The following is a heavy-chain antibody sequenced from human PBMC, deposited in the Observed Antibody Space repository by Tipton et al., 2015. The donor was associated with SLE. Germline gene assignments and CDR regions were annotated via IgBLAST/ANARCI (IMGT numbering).Heavy chain of an antibody. CDR2: VSGYNGNT. Sequence: QLVQSGVEVKKPGASVKVSCKASGYTFNNNGISWARQAPGQGLEWMGWVSGYNGNTHYAQKFQGRLTMTTDTSTSSAYMELRSLRSDDTAVYFCARGPPVSVTDGLDVWGQGTTVTVSS. D-gene: IGHD4-17*01. CDR3: ARGPPVSVTDGLDV. J-gene: IGHJ6*02. V-gene: IGHV1-18*01. CDR1: GYTFNNNG.